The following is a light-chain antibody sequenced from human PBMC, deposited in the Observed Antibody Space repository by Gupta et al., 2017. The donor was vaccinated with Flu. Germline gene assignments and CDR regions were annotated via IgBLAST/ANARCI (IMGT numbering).Light chain of an antibody. CDR3: QQDGSSPYT. J-gene: IGKJ2*01. V-gene: IGKV3-20*01. CDR2: GGS. CDR1: QSVRSNY. Sequence: GTLSLSPGEGATLSCRASQSVRSNYLAWYQQKPGQAPRLLIYGGSSRATGIPDRFSGSGSGTDFTLTISRLEPEDFAVFYCQQDGSSPYTFGQGTKLQIK.